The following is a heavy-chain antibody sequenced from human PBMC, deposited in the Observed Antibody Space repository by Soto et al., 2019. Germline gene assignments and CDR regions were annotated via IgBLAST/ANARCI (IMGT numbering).Heavy chain of an antibody. D-gene: IGHD1-20*01. J-gene: IGHJ6*02. Sequence: GGSLRLSCAASGFTLSDSAIHWVRQASGKGLEWVGRNRSKGNNYATKYGASLKGRFTISRDNSKNTLYLQMNSLRAEDTAVYYCARTRLRDITGTTLRYYYYGMDVWGQGTTVTVSS. V-gene: IGHV3-73*01. CDR2: NRSKGNNYAT. CDR1: GFTLSDSA. CDR3: ARTRLRDITGTTLRYYYYGMDV.